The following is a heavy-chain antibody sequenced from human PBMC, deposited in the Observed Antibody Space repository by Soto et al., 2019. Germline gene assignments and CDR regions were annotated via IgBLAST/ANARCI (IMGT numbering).Heavy chain of an antibody. CDR2: MNPNSGNT. CDR1: GYTFTSYD. D-gene: IGHD3-9*01. V-gene: IGHV1-8*01. J-gene: IGHJ5*02. Sequence: GASVKVSCKASGYTFTSYDINWVRQATGQGLEWMGWMNPNSGNTGYAQKFQGRVTMTRNTSISTAYMELSSLRSEDTAVYYCAIEGLRYLDWPRIGFDPWGQGTLVTVSS. CDR3: AIEGLRYLDWPRIGFDP.